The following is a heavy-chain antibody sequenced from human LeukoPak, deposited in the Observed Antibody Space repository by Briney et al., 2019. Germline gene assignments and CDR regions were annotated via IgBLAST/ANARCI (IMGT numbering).Heavy chain of an antibody. D-gene: IGHD3-9*01. CDR3: AASTVDVLRYFDWAYYMDV. CDR1: GFTFTSSA. J-gene: IGHJ6*03. V-gene: IGHV1-58*02. CDR2: IVVGSGNT. Sequence: SVKVSCKASGFTFTSSAMQWVRQARGQRLEWIGWIVVGSGNTNYAQKFQERVTITRDMSTSTAYMELSSLRSEDTAVYYCAASTVDVLRYFDWAYYMDVWGKRTTVTVSS.